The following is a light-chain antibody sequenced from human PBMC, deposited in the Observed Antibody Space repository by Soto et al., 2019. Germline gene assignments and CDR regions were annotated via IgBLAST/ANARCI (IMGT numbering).Light chain of an antibody. V-gene: IGKV3-15*01. CDR3: QQYSSPPWT. Sequence: EILMTQSPVTLSVSPGERVTLSCRASQSVSDNLAWYQQKPGQAPSLLIYGAFTRATGVPARFSGAGSGTEFTLTINSLQAEDVAVYYCQQYSSPPWTFGQGTKVEIK. CDR2: GAF. J-gene: IGKJ1*01. CDR1: QSVSDN.